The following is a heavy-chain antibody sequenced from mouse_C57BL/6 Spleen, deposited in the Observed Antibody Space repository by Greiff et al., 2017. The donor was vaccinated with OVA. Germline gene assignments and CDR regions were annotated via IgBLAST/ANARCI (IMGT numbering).Heavy chain of an antibody. CDR1: GYRFTDYN. D-gene: IGHD2-4*01. Sequence: VQLQQSGPELVKPGASVKIPCKASGYRFTDYNMAWVKQSHGKSLEWIGDINPNNGGTSYNQKFKGKATLTVDKSSSTAYMELRSLTSEDTAVYYCARDDYDHYYAMDYWGQGTSVTVSS. CDR2: INPNNGGT. J-gene: IGHJ4*01. V-gene: IGHV1-18*01. CDR3: ARDDYDHYYAMDY.